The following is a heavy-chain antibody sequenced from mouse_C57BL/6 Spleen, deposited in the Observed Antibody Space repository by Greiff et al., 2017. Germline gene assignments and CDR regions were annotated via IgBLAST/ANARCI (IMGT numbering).Heavy chain of an antibody. CDR2: IDPENGDT. Sequence: EVQLVESGAELVRPGASVKLSCTASGFNIKDDYMHWVKQRPEQGLEWIGWIDPENGDTEYASKFQGKATITADTSSNTAYLQLSSLTSEDTAVYYCTYTGDYYGSSVYAMDYWGQGTSVTVSS. CDR1: GFNIKDDY. CDR3: TYTGDYYGSSVYAMDY. J-gene: IGHJ4*01. D-gene: IGHD1-1*01. V-gene: IGHV14-4*01.